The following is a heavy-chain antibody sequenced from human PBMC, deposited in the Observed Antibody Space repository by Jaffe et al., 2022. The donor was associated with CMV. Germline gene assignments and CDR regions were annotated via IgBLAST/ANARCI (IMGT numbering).Heavy chain of an antibody. V-gene: IGHV1-2*02. CDR1: GYTFTGYY. CDR3: ARAFTYGSGQSGDAFDI. Sequence: QVQLVQSGAEVKKPGASVKVSCKASGYTFTGYYMHWVRQAPGQGLEWMGWINPNSGGTNYAQKFQGRVTMTRDTSISTAYMELSRLRSDDTAVYYCARAFTYGSGQSGDAFDIWGQGTMVTVSS. J-gene: IGHJ3*02. CDR2: INPNSGGT. D-gene: IGHD3-10*01.